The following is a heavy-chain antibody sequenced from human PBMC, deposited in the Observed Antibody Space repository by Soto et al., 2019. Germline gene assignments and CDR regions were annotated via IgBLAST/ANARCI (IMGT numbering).Heavy chain of an antibody. CDR3: ARLDIVVVVAANDAFDI. Sequence: QLQLQESGPGLVKPSETLSLTCTVSGGSISSSSYYWGWIRQPPGKGLEWIGSIYYSGSTYYNPSLKSRVTISVDTSKNQFALKLSSVTAADTAVYYCARLDIVVVVAANDAFDIWGQGTMVTVSS. J-gene: IGHJ3*02. D-gene: IGHD2-15*01. V-gene: IGHV4-39*01. CDR1: GGSISSSSYY. CDR2: IYYSGST.